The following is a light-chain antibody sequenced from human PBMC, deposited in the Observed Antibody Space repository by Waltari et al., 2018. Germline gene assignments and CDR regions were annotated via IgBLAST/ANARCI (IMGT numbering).Light chain of an antibody. J-gene: IGLJ2*01. V-gene: IGLV1-40*01. Sequence: QSVLTQPPSVSGAPGQRVTISCTGSSSNIGAPYDVHWYQQLPGTAPKLLIYRNNHRPSGVPDRVSGSKSGTSASLAITGLQAEDEADYYCQSYDSSLSGVVFGGGTQLTVL. CDR2: RNN. CDR3: QSYDSSLSGVV. CDR1: SSNIGAPYD.